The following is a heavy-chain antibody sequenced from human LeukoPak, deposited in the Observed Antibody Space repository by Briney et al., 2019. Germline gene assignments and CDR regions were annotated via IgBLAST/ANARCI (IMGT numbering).Heavy chain of an antibody. Sequence: ASVKVSCKASGYTFTAYYMHWVRQAPGQGLEWMGWINPNSGVTNYAQKFQGRVTMTRDTSISTAYMELSRLRSDDTAVYYCARDRWELLLRRDDAFDIWGQGTMVTVSS. CDR2: INPNSGVT. V-gene: IGHV1-2*02. J-gene: IGHJ3*02. D-gene: IGHD1-26*01. CDR3: ARDRWELLLRRDDAFDI. CDR1: GYTFTAYY.